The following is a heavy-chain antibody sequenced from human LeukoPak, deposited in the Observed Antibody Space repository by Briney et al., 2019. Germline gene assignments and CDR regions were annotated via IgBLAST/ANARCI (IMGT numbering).Heavy chain of an antibody. CDR2: IKQDGSEK. CDR3: AREMKDRGFDY. Sequence: PGGSLRLSCAASEFTFGSYWMNWVRQAPGKGLEWVANIKQDGSEKYYVDSVKGRFTISRDNAKNSLYLQMNSLRAEDTAVYYCAREMKDRGFDYWGQGTLVTVSS. J-gene: IGHJ4*02. CDR1: EFTFGSYW. V-gene: IGHV3-7*01.